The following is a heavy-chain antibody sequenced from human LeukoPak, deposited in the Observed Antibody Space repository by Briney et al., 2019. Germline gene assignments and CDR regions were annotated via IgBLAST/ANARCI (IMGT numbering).Heavy chain of an antibody. Sequence: GASVKVSCKASGYTFTSYGISWVRQAPGQGLEWMGWITTYNGNTNYPQKLQGRVTVTTDTSTNTAYLELRSLRSDDTAVYYCARSPRAAVVWFDYWGQGTLVTVSS. J-gene: IGHJ4*02. CDR2: ITTYNGNT. CDR1: GYTFTSYG. V-gene: IGHV1-18*01. D-gene: IGHD6-13*01. CDR3: ARSPRAAVVWFDY.